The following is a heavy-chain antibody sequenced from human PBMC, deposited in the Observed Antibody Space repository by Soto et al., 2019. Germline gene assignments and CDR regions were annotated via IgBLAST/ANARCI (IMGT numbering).Heavy chain of an antibody. CDR1: GDSISSDGYY. CDR3: ARRHDALTGPNAFDV. V-gene: IGHV4-31*03. Sequence: QVQLQESGPGLVKASQTLSLTCTVSGDSISSDGYYLTWIREDPGKGLGWIGDIYYSGSTSYNPSLESRVTMSVHTSDNQLPLKLLSVTAADTAVYYCARRHDALTGPNAFDVWGQGTKVTVSS. J-gene: IGHJ3*01. CDR2: IYYSGST. D-gene: IGHD3-9*01.